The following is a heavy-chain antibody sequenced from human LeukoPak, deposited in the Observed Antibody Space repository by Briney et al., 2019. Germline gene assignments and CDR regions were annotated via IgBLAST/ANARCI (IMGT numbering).Heavy chain of an antibody. D-gene: IGHD1-26*01. V-gene: IGHV3-20*04. CDR3: ARVHRGIEYFDY. CDR2: INWNGGST. Sequence: GGSLRLSCAASGFTFDDYGMSWVRQAPGKGLEWVSGINWNGGSTGYADSVKGRFTISRDNAKSSLYLQMNSLRAEDTALYYCARVHRGIEYFDYWGQGTLVTVSS. CDR1: GFTFDDYG. J-gene: IGHJ4*02.